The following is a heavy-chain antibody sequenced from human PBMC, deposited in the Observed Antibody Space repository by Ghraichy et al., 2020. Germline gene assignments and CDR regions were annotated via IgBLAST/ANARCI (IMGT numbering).Heavy chain of an antibody. CDR2: ITTSGTTT. CDR3: VREPAYSSGLTARTYLDY. V-gene: IGHV3-48*03. Sequence: GGSLRLSCEASGFTFSTYEMNWVRQPPGKGLEWLSFITTSGTTTYYADSVKGRITISRDNAKKSLYLEMSGLRAEDTAIYYCVREPAYSSGLTARTYLDYWCQGTLVAVAS. D-gene: IGHD6-19*01. CDR1: GFTFSTYE. J-gene: IGHJ4*02.